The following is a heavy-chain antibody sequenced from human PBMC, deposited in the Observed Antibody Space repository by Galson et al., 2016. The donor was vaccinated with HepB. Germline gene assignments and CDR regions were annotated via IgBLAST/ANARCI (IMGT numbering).Heavy chain of an antibody. D-gene: IGHD3-22*01. V-gene: IGHV1-18*01. CDR3: ARDDHDNSDHYYFDY. CDR2: ISPYTGTT. J-gene: IGHJ4*02. CDR1: GYTFTSYG. Sequence: SVKVSCKASGYTFTSYGITWVRQAPGQGLEWLGWISPYTGTTNYAQTPQGRVTMTTDTSASTAYMELRTLRSDDTAVYYCARDDHDNSDHYYFDYWGQGTLVTVSS.